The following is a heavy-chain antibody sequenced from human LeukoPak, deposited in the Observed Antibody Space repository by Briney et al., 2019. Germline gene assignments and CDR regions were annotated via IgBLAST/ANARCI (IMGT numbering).Heavy chain of an antibody. D-gene: IGHD3-3*01. J-gene: IGHJ4*02. CDR3: AKGSGAGKYYFDY. V-gene: IGHV3-23*01. CDR2: ISGSGGST. CDR1: GFTFTTYA. Sequence: PGGSLRLSCAASGFTFTTYAMSWVRQAPGKGLEWVSDISGSGGSTYYADAVKGRFTISRDNSKNTLYLQMNSLTAEDTAVYYCAKGSGAGKYYFDYWGQGTLATVSS.